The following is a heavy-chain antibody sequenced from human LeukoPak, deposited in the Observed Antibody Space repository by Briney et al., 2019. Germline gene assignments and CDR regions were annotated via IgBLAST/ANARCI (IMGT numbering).Heavy chain of an antibody. J-gene: IGHJ4*02. CDR1: RYTFTSYN. Sequence: ASVKVSCKASRYTFTSYNMHWVRQAPGQGLEWMGIIDPSGGGTSYSQKFQGRVTMTRDTSTSTVYMELSSLRSEDTAVYYCARGDYDFWSGYYTGSGYFDYWGQGTLVTVSS. V-gene: IGHV1-46*03. CDR2: IDPSGGGT. CDR3: ARGDYDFWSGYYTGSGYFDY. D-gene: IGHD3-3*01.